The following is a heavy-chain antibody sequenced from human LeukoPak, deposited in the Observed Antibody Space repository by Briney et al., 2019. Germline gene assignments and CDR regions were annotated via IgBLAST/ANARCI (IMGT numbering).Heavy chain of an antibody. V-gene: IGHV1-24*01. CDR3: ATRSGDFWSGYEN. CDR2: FDPEQAKT. J-gene: IGHJ4*02. D-gene: IGHD3-3*01. Sequence: ASVKVSCKVSGYSLTDLNIQWVRQAPGQGLECMGGFDPEQAKTDYAEKFQGRVTMTEDPSTDTAYMELSSLRSEDTAVYFCATRSGDFWSGYENWGQGTLVTVSS. CDR1: GYSLTDLN.